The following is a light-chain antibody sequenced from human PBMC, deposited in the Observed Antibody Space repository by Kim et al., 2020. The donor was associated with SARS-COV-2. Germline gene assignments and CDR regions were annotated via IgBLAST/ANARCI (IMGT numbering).Light chain of an antibody. V-gene: IGKV3-15*01. Sequence: DIVMTQSPATLSVSPGERATLSCRASQSVTRNLAWYQQKPGQAPRLLIYGASTRATGIPDRFSGRGSGTEFTLTISSLQSEDFAVYYCQQYNNWPPTFGQGTKV. CDR3: QQYNNWPPT. CDR1: QSVTRN. J-gene: IGKJ1*01. CDR2: GAS.